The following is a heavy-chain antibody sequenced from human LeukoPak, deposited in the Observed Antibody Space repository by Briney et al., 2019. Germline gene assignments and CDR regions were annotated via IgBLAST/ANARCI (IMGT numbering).Heavy chain of an antibody. V-gene: IGHV1-8*02. CDR3: ARGPMYSASYNY. CDR1: GYIFTNYD. D-gene: IGHD1-26*01. J-gene: IGHJ4*02. Sequence: ASVKVSCKASGYIFTNYDIHWVRQATGQGLEWVAWMNPKSANTGYAQKFQGRVTVTRHTSISTAYMELSGLRSDDTAVYYCARGPMYSASYNYWGQGTLVTVSS. CDR2: MNPKSANT.